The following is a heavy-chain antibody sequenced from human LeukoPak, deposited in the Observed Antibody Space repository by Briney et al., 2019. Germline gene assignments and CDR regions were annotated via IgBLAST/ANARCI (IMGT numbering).Heavy chain of an antibody. J-gene: IGHJ5*02. CDR1: GFTFSSYV. D-gene: IGHD3-3*01. V-gene: IGHV3-7*01. CDR2: IKQDGSEK. CDR3: ARDDAIFGVVDLNWFDP. Sequence: GGSLRLSCAASGFTFSSYVMSWVRQAPGKGLEWVANIKQDGSEKYYVDSVKGRFTISRDNAKNSLYLQMNSLRAEDTAVYYCARDDAIFGVVDLNWFDPWGQGTLVTVSS.